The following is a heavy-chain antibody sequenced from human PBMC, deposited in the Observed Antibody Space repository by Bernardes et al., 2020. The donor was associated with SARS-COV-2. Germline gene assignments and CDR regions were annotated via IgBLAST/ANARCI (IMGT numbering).Heavy chain of an antibody. CDR1: GWSFTGYY. V-gene: IGHV4-34*01. Sequence: SETLSLTCAVYGWSFTGYYWSWIRQPPGKGLEWIGDISHSGITNYNPSLKSRLTISLYTSKIQFSLKLSSVTAADTAVYYCARGTSYNFWSGYYYFDNWSQGTLVTVSS. CDR2: ISHSGIT. D-gene: IGHD3-3*01. J-gene: IGHJ4*02. CDR3: ARGTSYNFWSGYYYFDN.